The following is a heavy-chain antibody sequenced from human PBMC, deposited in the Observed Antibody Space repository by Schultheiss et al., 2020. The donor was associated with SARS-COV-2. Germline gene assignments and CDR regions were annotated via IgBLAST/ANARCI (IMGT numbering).Heavy chain of an antibody. Sequence: SETLSLTCAVYGGSFSGYYWSWIRQPAGKGLEWIGRIYTSGSTNYNTSLKSRVTISVDTSKNQFSLKLSSVTAADTAVYYCARAQYPSLGYCSSTSCYTSHWFDPWGQGTLVTVAS. V-gene: IGHV4-59*10. CDR1: GGSFSGYY. CDR3: ARAQYPSLGYCSSTSCYTSHWFDP. D-gene: IGHD2-2*02. CDR2: IYTSGST. J-gene: IGHJ5*02.